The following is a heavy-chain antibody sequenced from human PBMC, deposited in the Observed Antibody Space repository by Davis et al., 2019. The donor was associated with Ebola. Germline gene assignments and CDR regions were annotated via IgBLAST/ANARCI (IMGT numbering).Heavy chain of an antibody. D-gene: IGHD3-10*01. CDR3: ARDLATSSGAHFFYFGMDV. V-gene: IGHV1-46*01. J-gene: IGHJ6*04. CDR1: GYTFTNYY. Sequence: ASVKVSCKASGYTFTNYYMHWVQQAPGQGLEWMGMINPGGRTSYAQKFQGRVTMTRDTSTSTVYMELRSLTSDDTAVYYCARDLATSSGAHFFYFGMDVWGEGTSVAVSS. CDR2: INPGGRT.